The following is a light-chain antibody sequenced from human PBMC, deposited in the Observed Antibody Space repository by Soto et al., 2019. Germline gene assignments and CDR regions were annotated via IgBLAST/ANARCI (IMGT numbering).Light chain of an antibody. CDR2: DVS. V-gene: IGLV2-23*02. CDR3: CSYVGSSTYV. J-gene: IGLJ1*01. Sequence: QSVLTQPASVSGSPGQSITVSCTGTSRDVGNYNFVSWYQQHPGKAPKVIIYDVSNRPSGVSDRFSASKSGNTASLTISGLQTEDEAVYYCCSYVGSSTYVFGTGTKVTVL. CDR1: SRDVGNYNF.